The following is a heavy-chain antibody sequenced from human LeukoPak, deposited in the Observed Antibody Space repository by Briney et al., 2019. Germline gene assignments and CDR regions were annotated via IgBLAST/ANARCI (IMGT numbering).Heavy chain of an antibody. J-gene: IGHJ4*02. V-gene: IGHV3-72*01. CDR1: GFTFSDHY. CDR2: SRNRAKSYTT. CDR3: SRDATGDH. Sequence: GGSLRLSCAVSGFTFSDHYMGWVRQAPGKGLEWVGRSRNRAKSYTTDYAASVKGRFTISRDDSKSTLYLQMNSLETEDTAVYYCSRDATGDHWGQGTLVSVSS.